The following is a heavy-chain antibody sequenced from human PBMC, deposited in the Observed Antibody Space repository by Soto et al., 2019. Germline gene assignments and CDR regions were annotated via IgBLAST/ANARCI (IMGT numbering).Heavy chain of an antibody. CDR1: GFTVSSNY. J-gene: IGHJ6*02. CDR2: ISGSGGST. CDR3: AKAVGYYYSYGMDV. V-gene: IGHV3-23*01. Sequence: PGGSLRLSCAASGFTVSSNYMSWVRQAPGKGLEWVSAISGSGGSTYYADSVKGRFTISRDNSKNTLYLQMNSLRAEDTAVYYCAKAVGYYYSYGMDVWGQGTTVTVSS.